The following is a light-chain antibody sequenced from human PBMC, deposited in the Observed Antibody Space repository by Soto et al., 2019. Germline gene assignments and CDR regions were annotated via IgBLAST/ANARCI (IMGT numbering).Light chain of an antibody. J-gene: IGKJ2*01. CDR2: AAT. Sequence: DIQMTQSPSSLSASVGDKVTITCRASQNIGSYVNWYQQKPGTAPELLIYAATTLQSGVASRFSGSGSGTDFTLTISSLQPEDYAGYYCQQTYNTPYTFGQGTKLEIK. CDR3: QQTYNTPYT. CDR1: QNIGSY. V-gene: IGKV1-39*01.